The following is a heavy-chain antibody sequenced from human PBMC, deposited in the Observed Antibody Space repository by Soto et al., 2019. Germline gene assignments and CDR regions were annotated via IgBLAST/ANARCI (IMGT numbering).Heavy chain of an antibody. Sequence: GGSLRLSCAASGFTFSSFAMSWVRQAPGKGLDWVSAISGSGGSTYSADSVKGRFTTSRDNSKNTLYLQMSSLRAEDTAVYYCARGSITIFGVVTPTAMEYYYYGMDVWGQGTTVTVSS. CDR1: GFTFSSFA. J-gene: IGHJ6*02. D-gene: IGHD3-3*01. V-gene: IGHV3-23*01. CDR2: ISGSGGST. CDR3: ARGSITIFGVVTPTAMEYYYYGMDV.